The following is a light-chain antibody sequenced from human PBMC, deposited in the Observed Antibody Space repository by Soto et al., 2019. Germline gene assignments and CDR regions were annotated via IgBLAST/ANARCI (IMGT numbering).Light chain of an antibody. Sequence: ENVLTQSPGTLSLSPGERATLSCRASQSFSSRYLAWYQQKPGQAPRLLIYGASTRATGIPDRFSGSGSGTEFTLTISSLQPEDFATYYCQQSFSTLRGTFGPGTKVDIK. J-gene: IGKJ3*01. CDR3: QQSFSTLRGT. CDR1: QSFSSRY. CDR2: GAS. V-gene: IGKV3-20*01.